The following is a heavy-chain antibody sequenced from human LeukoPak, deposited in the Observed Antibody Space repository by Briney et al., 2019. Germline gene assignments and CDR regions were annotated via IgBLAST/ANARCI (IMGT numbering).Heavy chain of an antibody. CDR2: INPNSGGT. CDR1: GYSFTAFY. CDR3: ARAGIVAPITAAGTEELDY. D-gene: IGHD6-13*01. Sequence: ASVKVSCKASGYSFTAFYIHWVRQAPGQGLEWMGWINPNSGGTNYAQSFEDRVTMTRDTSISTGYMELSRLRSDDTAVYFCARAGIVAPITAAGTEELDYWGQGTLVTVSS. V-gene: IGHV1-2*02. J-gene: IGHJ4*02.